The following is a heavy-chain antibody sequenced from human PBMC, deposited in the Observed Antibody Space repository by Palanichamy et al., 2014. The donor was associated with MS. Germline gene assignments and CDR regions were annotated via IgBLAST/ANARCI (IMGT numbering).Heavy chain of an antibody. CDR3: ARGAAILTGDMGLEY. CDR2: IWYDGSNK. V-gene: IGHV3-33*01. CDR1: GFIFSTYG. J-gene: IGHJ4*02. D-gene: IGHD3-9*01. Sequence: QVQLVESGGGVVQPGRSLRLSCAASGFIFSTYGMHWVRQAPGKGLEWVALIWYDGSNKYYADSVKGRFTISRDNSRNTLHLQMNSLRVEDTAVYYCARGAAILTGDMGLEYWGQGTLVTVSS.